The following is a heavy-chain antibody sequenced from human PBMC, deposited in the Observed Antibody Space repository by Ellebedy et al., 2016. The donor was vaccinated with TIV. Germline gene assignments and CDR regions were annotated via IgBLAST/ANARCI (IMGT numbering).Heavy chain of an antibody. D-gene: IGHD5-18*01. V-gene: IGHV3-30*04. CDR3: ARPHNSYGYLYFLDL. CDR2: KSFAQSDE. Sequence: GGSLRLSCAASGFSFSTYAMHWVRQIPGKGLEWVAVKSFAQSDEYYADSLKGRFTISRDNAKNTLYLHMNSLRSEDTALYYCARPHNSYGYLYFLDLWGQGTLVIVSS. J-gene: IGHJ4*02. CDR1: GFSFSTYA.